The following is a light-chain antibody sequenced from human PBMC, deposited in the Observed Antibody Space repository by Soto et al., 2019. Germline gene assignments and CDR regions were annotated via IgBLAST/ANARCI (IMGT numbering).Light chain of an antibody. J-gene: IGKJ4*01. CDR3: QQYCSTPPFT. CDR1: QSVSSSF. Sequence: IVLTQSPGTLSLSPGERATLSCRASQSVSSSFLSWYQQKPGQAPRLLIYGASSRSTGIADMFSGSGSGTDFTLTISRREPEDFAVYYCQQYCSTPPFTFGEGTKVEIK. V-gene: IGKV3-20*01. CDR2: GAS.